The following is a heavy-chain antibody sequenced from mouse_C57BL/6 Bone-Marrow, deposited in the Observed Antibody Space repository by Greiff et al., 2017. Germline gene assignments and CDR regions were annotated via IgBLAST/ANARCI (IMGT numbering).Heavy chain of an antibody. V-gene: IGHV5-16*01. J-gene: IGHJ4*01. D-gene: IGHD2-4*01. Sequence: EVKLVESEGGLVQPGSSVKLSCKASGFTFSDYYMAWVRQGPGKGLEWVASINYDDGGTFYLDSLKSRFIISRDNSKSIAYLQMSSLKSEDSATYYCARERGYDYAAMDYWGQGTLVTVS. CDR1: GFTFSDYY. CDR2: INYDDGGT. CDR3: ARERGYDYAAMDY.